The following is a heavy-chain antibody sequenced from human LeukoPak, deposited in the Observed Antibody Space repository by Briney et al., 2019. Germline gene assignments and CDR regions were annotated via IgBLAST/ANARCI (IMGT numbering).Heavy chain of an antibody. CDR1: GFTFSSYS. V-gene: IGHV3-21*01. J-gene: IGHJ4*02. CDR3: ARGHVLRFLEWLLRFDY. D-gene: IGHD3-3*01. Sequence: GGSLRLSCAASGFTFSSYSMNWVRQAPGKGLEWVSSISSSSSYIYYADSVKGRFTISRDNAKSSLYLQMNSLRAEDTAVYYCARGHVLRFLEWLLRFDYGGRGTLVTVSS. CDR2: ISSSSSYI.